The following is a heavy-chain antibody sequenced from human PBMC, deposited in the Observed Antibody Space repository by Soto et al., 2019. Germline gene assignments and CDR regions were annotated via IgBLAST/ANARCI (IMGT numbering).Heavy chain of an antibody. Sequence: SETLSLTCTVSGGSISSGGYNWSWISQHPGKGLVGIGYIYYRGSTYYNPSLESRVTISVETSKKQSSLKLSSVTSADTAVYYCARDIVVVPAAKGYGMDVWGQGTTVT. D-gene: IGHD2-2*01. V-gene: IGHV4-31*03. J-gene: IGHJ6*02. CDR3: ARDIVVVPAAKGYGMDV. CDR1: GGSISSGGYN. CDR2: IYYRGST.